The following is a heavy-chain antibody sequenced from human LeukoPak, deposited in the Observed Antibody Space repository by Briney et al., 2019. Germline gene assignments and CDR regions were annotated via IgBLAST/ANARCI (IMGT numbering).Heavy chain of an antibody. CDR3: ARGGGYSYGSFDY. CDR1: GFTFSSYW. CDR2: IKQDGSEK. V-gene: IGHV3-7*01. Sequence: GGSLRLSCAASGFTFSSYWMSWVRQAPGKGLEWVANIKQDGSEKYYVDSVKGRFTISRDNAKNTLYLQMNSLRAEDTAVYYCARGGGYSYGSFDYWGQGTLVTVSS. J-gene: IGHJ4*02. D-gene: IGHD5-18*01.